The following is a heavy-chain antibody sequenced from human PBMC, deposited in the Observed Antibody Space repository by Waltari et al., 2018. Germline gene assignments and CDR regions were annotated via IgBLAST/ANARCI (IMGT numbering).Heavy chain of an antibody. V-gene: IGHV1-69*13. CDR3: ATRIPSDHSGSFYYYGMDV. Sequence: QLVQSGAEVKKPGSSVIVSCKASGGTFNSFALSWVRQAPGQGLEWMGGIIPRFNTPTYARKFRGRLTVTADESTSTAYMELNSLRSEDSALYYCATRIPSDHSGSFYYYGMDVWGQGTTVTVSS. J-gene: IGHJ6*02. D-gene: IGHD6-6*01. CDR1: GGTFNSFA. CDR2: IIPRFNTP.